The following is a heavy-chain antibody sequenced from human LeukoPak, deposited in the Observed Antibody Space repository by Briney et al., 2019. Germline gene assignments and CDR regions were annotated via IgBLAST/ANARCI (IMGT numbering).Heavy chain of an antibody. D-gene: IGHD1-7*01. J-gene: IGHJ4*02. CDR1: GGSISSYY. CDR3: ARHVITGTIFDY. V-gene: IGHV4-4*09. Sequence: PSETLSLTCTVSGGSISSYYWSWIRQPPGKGLEWIGYIYTSGSNNYNPSLKSRVTISVDTSKNQFSLKLSSVTAADTAVYYCARHVITGTIFDYWGQGTLVTVSS. CDR2: IYTSGSN.